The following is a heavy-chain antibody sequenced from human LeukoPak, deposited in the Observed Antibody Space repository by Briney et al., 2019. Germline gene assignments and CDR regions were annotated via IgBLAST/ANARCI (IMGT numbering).Heavy chain of an antibody. V-gene: IGHV4-34*01. CDR2: INHGGSA. Sequence: SETLSLTCAVYGGSFSGYYWTWIRQPPGKGLEWIGEINHGGSANYNPSLKSRVTISIDTSKTQFSLKLNSVTAADTAVYYCANGGRWLQFEDYWGQGTLVTVSS. J-gene: IGHJ4*02. CDR3: ANGGRWLQFEDY. D-gene: IGHD5-24*01. CDR1: GGSFSGYY.